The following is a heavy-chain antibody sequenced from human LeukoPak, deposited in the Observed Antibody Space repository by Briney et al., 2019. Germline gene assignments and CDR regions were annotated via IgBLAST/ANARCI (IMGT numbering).Heavy chain of an antibody. CDR3: ARDPNDYGYYVGFDP. D-gene: IGHD4-17*01. CDR2: INPNSGGT. Sequence: ASVKVSCKASGYTFTGYYMHWVRQAPGQGLEWMGWINPNSGGTNYAQKFQGRVTMTRDTSISTAYMELSRLRSDDTAVYYCARDPNDYGYYVGFDPWGQGTLVTVSS. CDR1: GYTFTGYY. J-gene: IGHJ5*02. V-gene: IGHV1-2*02.